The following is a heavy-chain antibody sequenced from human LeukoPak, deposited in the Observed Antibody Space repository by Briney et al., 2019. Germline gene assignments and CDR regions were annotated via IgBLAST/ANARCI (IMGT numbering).Heavy chain of an antibody. D-gene: IGHD6-13*01. CDR1: GFTFSSYA. CDR3: ARRKVGSTKYYFDN. V-gene: IGHV3-23*01. CDR2: ISGSGGST. Sequence: GGSLRLSCAASGFTFSSYAMSWVRQAPGKGLEWVSAISGSGGSTYYADSVKGRFTISRDNAKNSLYLQMNSLRAEDTALYYCARRKVGSTKYYFDNWGQGTLVTVSS. J-gene: IGHJ4*02.